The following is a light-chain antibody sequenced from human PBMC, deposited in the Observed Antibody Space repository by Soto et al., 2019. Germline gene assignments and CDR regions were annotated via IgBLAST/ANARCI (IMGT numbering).Light chain of an antibody. CDR1: QSVRSSY. CDR3: QQYGSSPPLT. V-gene: IGKV3-20*01. CDR2: GAS. Sequence: EIVLTQSPGTLSSSPGERATLSCRASQSVRSSYLAWYQQKPGQAPRLLIYGASSRATGIPDRFSGSGSGTDFTLTISRLEPEDFAVYYWQQYGSSPPLTFGGGTKVEIK. J-gene: IGKJ4*01.